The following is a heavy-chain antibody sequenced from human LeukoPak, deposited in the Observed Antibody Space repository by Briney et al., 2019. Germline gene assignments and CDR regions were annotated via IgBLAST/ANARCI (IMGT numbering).Heavy chain of an antibody. CDR2: IKEDESQE. Sequence: GGSLRLSCAASGFSFSNSWMSWVRQAPGKGPEWVANIKEDESQEHYADSVKGRFTVSRDNAKNSLFLQMNSLRVEDTAVYYCATYKNWVAGDVWGQGTTVSVSS. J-gene: IGHJ6*02. D-gene: IGHD7-27*01. CDR1: GFSFSNSW. CDR3: ATYKNWVAGDV. V-gene: IGHV3-7*01.